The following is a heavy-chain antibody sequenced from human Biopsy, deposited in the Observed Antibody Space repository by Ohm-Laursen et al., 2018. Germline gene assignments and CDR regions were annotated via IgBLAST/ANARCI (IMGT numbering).Heavy chain of an antibody. CDR3: ARGSNEYGGLYFPH. J-gene: IGHJ1*01. V-gene: IGHV4-59*11. CDR1: GGSFTGHY. D-gene: IGHD4-23*01. Sequence: GTLSLTWTVPGGSFTGHYWTWIRQPPGKGLEWIGHISHTGYTSYKSSLKSRVTISLDTSRKHFSLRLTSLAAADTAVYYCARGSNEYGGLYFPHWGQGTLVTVSS. CDR2: ISHTGYT.